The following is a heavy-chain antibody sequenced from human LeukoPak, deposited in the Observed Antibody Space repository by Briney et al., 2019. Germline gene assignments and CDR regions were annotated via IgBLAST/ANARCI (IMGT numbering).Heavy chain of an antibody. CDR1: GGSISSGDYY. D-gene: IGHD3-10*01. Sequence: PSETLSLTCTVSGGSISSGDYYWSWIRQPPGKGREWIGYIYYSGSTYYNPSLKSRVTISVDTSKNQFSLKLSSVTAADAAVYYCARGSYSNGYYYYGMDVWGQGTTVTVSS. CDR2: IYYSGST. CDR3: ARGSYSNGYYYYGMDV. V-gene: IGHV4-30-4*01. J-gene: IGHJ6*02.